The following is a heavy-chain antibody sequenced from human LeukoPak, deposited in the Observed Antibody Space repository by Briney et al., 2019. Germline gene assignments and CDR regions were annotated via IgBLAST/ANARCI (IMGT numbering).Heavy chain of an antibody. CDR3: ANVPILGYCSGGSCRNFDY. D-gene: IGHD2-15*01. V-gene: IGHV3-23*01. Sequence: GGSLRLSCAASGFTFSSYGMSWVRQAPGKGLEWVSAMSGSGGSTYYADSVKGRFTISRDNSKNTLYLQMNSLRAEDTAVYYCANVPILGYCSGGSCRNFDYWGQGTLVTVSS. CDR2: MSGSGGST. J-gene: IGHJ4*02. CDR1: GFTFSSYG.